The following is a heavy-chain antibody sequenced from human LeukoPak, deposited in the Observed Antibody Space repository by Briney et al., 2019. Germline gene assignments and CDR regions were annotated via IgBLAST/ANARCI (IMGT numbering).Heavy chain of an antibody. J-gene: IGHJ4*02. CDR2: ISSSSSYT. V-gene: IGHV3-11*06. Sequence: GGSLRLSCAASGFTFSDYYMSWIRQAPGKGLEWVSYISSSSSYTNYADSVKGRFTISRDNAKNSLYLQMNSLRAEDTAVYYCARDYGGIAAAGNYYFDYWGQGTLVTVSS. CDR3: ARDYGGIAAAGNYYFDY. D-gene: IGHD6-13*01. CDR1: GFTFSDYY.